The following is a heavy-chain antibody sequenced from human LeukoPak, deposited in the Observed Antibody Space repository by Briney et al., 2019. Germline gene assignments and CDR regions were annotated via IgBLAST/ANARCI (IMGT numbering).Heavy chain of an antibody. CDR1: GGSISSYY. CDR3: ARDVGTNFDY. V-gene: IGHV4-59*12. J-gene: IGHJ4*02. CDR2: IYHSGST. Sequence: SETLSLTCTVSGGSISSYYWSWIRQPPGKGLEWIGYIYHSGSTYYNPSLKSRVTISVDRSKNQFSLKLSSVTAADTAVYYCARDVGTNFDYWGQGTLVTVSS. D-gene: IGHD2-2*01.